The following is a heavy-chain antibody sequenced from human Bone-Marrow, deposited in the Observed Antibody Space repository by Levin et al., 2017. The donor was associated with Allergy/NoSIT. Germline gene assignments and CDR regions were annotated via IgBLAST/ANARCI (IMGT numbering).Heavy chain of an antibody. CDR1: GFTFSSYD. CDR3: AKDRGINSSSKDYYYYGMDV. Sequence: GESLKISCAASGFTFSSYDMHWVRQAPGKGLEWVAVISYDGSNKYYADSVKGRFTISRDNSKNTLYLQMNSLRAEDTAVYYCAKDRGINSSSKDYYYYGMDVWGQGTTVTVSS. D-gene: IGHD6-6*01. J-gene: IGHJ6*02. V-gene: IGHV3-30*18. CDR2: ISYDGSNK.